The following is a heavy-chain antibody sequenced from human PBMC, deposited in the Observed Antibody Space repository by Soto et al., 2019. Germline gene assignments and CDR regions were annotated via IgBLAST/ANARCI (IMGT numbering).Heavy chain of an antibody. V-gene: IGHV3-23*01. CDR2: ISGSGGST. Sequence: EVQLLESGGGLVQPGGSLRLSCAASGFTFSSYAMSWVRQAPGKGLEWVSAISGSGGSTYYADSVKGRFTISRDNSKNTLYLQMNSLRAEDTAVYYCAKDHLVVITPAEYFQHWGQGTLVTVSS. CDR3: AKDHLVVITPAEYFQH. J-gene: IGHJ1*01. D-gene: IGHD3-22*01. CDR1: GFTFSSYA.